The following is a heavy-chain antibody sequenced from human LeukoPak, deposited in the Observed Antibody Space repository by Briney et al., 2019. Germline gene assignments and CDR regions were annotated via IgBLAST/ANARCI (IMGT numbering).Heavy chain of an antibody. CDR2: INPSGGST. Sequence: ASVKVSCKASGYTFTSYYMHWVRQAPGQGLEWMGIINPSGGSTSYAQKFQGRVTMTRDMSTSTVYMELSSLRSEDTAVYYCARDRAVDTAMETHFDYWGQGTLVTVSS. CDR3: ARDRAVDTAMETHFDY. J-gene: IGHJ4*02. V-gene: IGHV1-46*01. D-gene: IGHD5-18*01. CDR1: GYTFTSYY.